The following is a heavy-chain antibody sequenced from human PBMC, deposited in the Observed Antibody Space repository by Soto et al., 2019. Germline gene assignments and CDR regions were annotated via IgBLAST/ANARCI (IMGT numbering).Heavy chain of an antibody. CDR1: GFTFSNAW. D-gene: IGHD1-26*01. Sequence: GGSLRLSCAASGFTFSNAWMNWVRQAPGKGLEWVGRIKSKTDGGTTDYAAPVKGRFTISRDDSKNTLYLQMNSLKTEDTAVYYCTTRLIVGAIDFDYWGQGTLVTVSS. J-gene: IGHJ4*02. V-gene: IGHV3-15*07. CDR2: IKSKTDGGTT. CDR3: TTRLIVGAIDFDY.